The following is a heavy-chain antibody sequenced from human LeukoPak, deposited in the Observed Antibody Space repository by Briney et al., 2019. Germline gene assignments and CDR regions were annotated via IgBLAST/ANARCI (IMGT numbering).Heavy chain of an antibody. V-gene: IGHV3-21*01. CDR1: GFTFSSYS. D-gene: IGHD6-19*01. Sequence: GGSLRLSCAASGFTFSSYSMNWVRQAPGKGLEWVSSISSSSSYIYYADSVKGRFTISRDNAKNSLYLQMNSLRAEDTAVYYCARAIAVAGIDYWGQGTLVTVSS. CDR3: ARAIAVAGIDY. J-gene: IGHJ4*02. CDR2: ISSSSSYI.